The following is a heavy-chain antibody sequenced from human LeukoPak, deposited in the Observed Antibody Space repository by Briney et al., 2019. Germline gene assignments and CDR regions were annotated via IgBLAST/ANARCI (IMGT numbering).Heavy chain of an antibody. V-gene: IGHV4-59*01. D-gene: IGHD6-19*01. CDR2: IYYSGST. CDR1: GGSISSYY. Sequence: SETLSLTCTVSGGSISSYYWSWIRQPPGKGLEWIGYIYYSGSTNYNPSLKSRVTISVDTSKNQFSLKLSSVTAADTAVYYCARAEVQSSGYHFWGQGTLVTVSS. CDR3: ARAEVQSSGYHF. J-gene: IGHJ4*02.